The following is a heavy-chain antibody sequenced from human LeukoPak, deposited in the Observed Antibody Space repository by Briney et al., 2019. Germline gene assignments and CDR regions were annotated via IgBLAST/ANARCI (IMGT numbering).Heavy chain of an antibody. J-gene: IGHJ5*02. D-gene: IGHD3-9*01. CDR3: AKDPTSVGGRHDWLLDS. Sequence: GGSLRLSCEASGFTFSSYAMSWVRQAPGKGLEWVSTIGFGDDSAYYADSVKGRFTISRDNSKNTLYLQMNYLRAEDTAVYYCAKDPTSVGGRHDWLLDSWGQGTLVTVSS. CDR1: GFTFSSYA. V-gene: IGHV3-23*01. CDR2: IGFGDDSA.